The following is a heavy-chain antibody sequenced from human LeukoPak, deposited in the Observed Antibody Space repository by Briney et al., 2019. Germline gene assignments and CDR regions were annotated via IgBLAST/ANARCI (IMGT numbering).Heavy chain of an antibody. CDR2: IYSGGNT. Sequence: PSETLSLTCAVYGGSFSGYYWSWIRQPAGKGLEWIGRIYSGGNTNYNPSLRSRIAMSVDTSKNHFSLKLSSVTAADTAVYYCARGYGSGWYFGDWGQGTLVTVSS. V-gene: IGHV4-59*10. CDR3: ARGYGSGWYFGD. CDR1: GGSFSGYY. J-gene: IGHJ4*02. D-gene: IGHD6-19*01.